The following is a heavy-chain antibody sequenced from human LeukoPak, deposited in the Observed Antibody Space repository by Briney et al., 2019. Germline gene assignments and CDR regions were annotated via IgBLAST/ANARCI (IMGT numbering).Heavy chain of an antibody. CDR2: ISSSSSSI. D-gene: IGHD1-7*01. CDR3: ARGSWNYAFDI. Sequence: GGSLRLSCAASGFSLSTYSMNWVRQAPGQGLQWVSSISSSSSSIYYADSVKGRFTISRDNAKNSLYLQMNSLGAGDTAVYYCARGSWNYAFDIWGQGTMVTVSS. CDR1: GFSLSTYS. J-gene: IGHJ3*02. V-gene: IGHV3-21*01.